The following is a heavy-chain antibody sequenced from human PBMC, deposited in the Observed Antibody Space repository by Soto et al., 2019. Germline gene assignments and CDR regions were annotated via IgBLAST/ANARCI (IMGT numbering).Heavy chain of an antibody. Sequence: VGSLRLSCLASGFTFSDYAMTWVRHVPGRGLEWVASLDGAGGSTYYADSVRGRFTISRDNSQNTLFLQMKRLTVDDTATYYCAAPRDEYGSGVSWFTYGMDIWGQGTTVTVSS. V-gene: IGHV3-23*01. D-gene: IGHD3-10*01. CDR2: LDGAGGST. CDR3: AAPRDEYGSGVSWFTYGMDI. J-gene: IGHJ6*02. CDR1: GFTFSDYA.